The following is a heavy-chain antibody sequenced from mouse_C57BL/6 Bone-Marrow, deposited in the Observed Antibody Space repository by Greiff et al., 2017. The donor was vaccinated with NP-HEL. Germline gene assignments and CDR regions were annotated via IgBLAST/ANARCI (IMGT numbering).Heavy chain of an antibody. V-gene: IGHV5-12*01. CDR1: GFTFSDYY. D-gene: IGHD2-5*01. J-gene: IGHJ4*01. CDR3: ARHGIVRMDY. Sequence: DVMLVESGGGLVQPGGSLKLSCAASGFTFSDYYMYWVRQTPEKRLEWVAYISNGGGSTYYPDTVKGRFTISRDNAKNTLYLQMSRLKSEDTAMYYCARHGIVRMDYWGQGTSVTVSS. CDR2: ISNGGGST.